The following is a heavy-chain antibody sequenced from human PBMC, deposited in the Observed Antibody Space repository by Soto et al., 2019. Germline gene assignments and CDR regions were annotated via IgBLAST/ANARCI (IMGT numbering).Heavy chain of an antibody. Sequence: QVQLVQSGAEVKKPGSSVKVSCKASGGTFSSYAISWVRQAPGHGLEWMGGIIPIFGTANYAQKFQGSVTIPADESTRTAYVERSSLRYEDTAVYYCAIRGQGRAVAGPGTYGMDVWGQGTTVTVSS. J-gene: IGHJ6*02. V-gene: IGHV1-69*01. CDR2: IIPIFGTA. CDR1: GGTFSSYA. CDR3: AIRGQGRAVAGPGTYGMDV. D-gene: IGHD6-19*01.